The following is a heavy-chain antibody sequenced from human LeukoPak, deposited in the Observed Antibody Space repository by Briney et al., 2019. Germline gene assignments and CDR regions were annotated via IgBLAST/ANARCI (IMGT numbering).Heavy chain of an antibody. CDR1: GGSISSHY. CDR3: ARGKLLSTYYYYYMDV. J-gene: IGHJ6*03. Sequence: PSETLSLTCTVSGGSISSHYWSWLRQPPGKGLEWIGYIYYSGSTNYNPSLKSRVTISVDTSKNQFSLKLSSVTAADTAVYYCARGKLLSTYYYYYMDVWGKGTTVTVSS. V-gene: IGHV4-59*11. D-gene: IGHD2-2*01. CDR2: IYYSGST.